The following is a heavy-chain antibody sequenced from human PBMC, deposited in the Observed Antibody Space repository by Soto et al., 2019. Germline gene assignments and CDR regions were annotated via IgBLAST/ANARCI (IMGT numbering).Heavy chain of an antibody. D-gene: IGHD3-10*01. Sequence: QVQLVESGGGVVQPGRSLRLSCAASGFTFSSYAMHWVRQAPGKGLEWVAVISYDGSNKYYADSVKGRFTISRDNSKNTLYLQMNSLRAEDTAVYYCARDLSPYGSGEDAFDIWGQGTMVTVSS. V-gene: IGHV3-30-3*01. CDR3: ARDLSPYGSGEDAFDI. J-gene: IGHJ3*02. CDR2: ISYDGSNK. CDR1: GFTFSSYA.